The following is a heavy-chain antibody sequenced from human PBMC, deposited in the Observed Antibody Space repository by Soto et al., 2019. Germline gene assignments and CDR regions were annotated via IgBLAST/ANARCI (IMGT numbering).Heavy chain of an antibody. CDR1: GGSISSGGYY. Sequence: TCTVSGGSISSGGYYWSWIRQHPGKGLEWIGYIYYSGSTYYNPSLKSRVTISVDTSKNQFSLKLSSVTAADTAVYYCARDHGEIMIFGVVIPTPSFDYWGQGTLVTVSS. CDR2: IYYSGST. D-gene: IGHD3-3*01. CDR3: ARDHGEIMIFGVVIPTPSFDY. V-gene: IGHV4-31*03. J-gene: IGHJ4*02.